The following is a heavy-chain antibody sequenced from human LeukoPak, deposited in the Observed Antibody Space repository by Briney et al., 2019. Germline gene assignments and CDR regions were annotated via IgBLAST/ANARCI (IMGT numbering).Heavy chain of an antibody. V-gene: IGHV1-46*01. Sequence: ASVKVSCKASGYTFTGYYIHWVRQAPGQGLEWMGLINPRTGNTVYAQKFQGRVTVTRDMSTSTFSMDLISLKSDDTAVYYCGRGHALSSDGTTWIDPWGQGTLVTVSS. CDR2: INPRTGNT. D-gene: IGHD1-1*01. CDR3: GRGHALSSDGTTWIDP. CDR1: GYTFTGYY. J-gene: IGHJ5*02.